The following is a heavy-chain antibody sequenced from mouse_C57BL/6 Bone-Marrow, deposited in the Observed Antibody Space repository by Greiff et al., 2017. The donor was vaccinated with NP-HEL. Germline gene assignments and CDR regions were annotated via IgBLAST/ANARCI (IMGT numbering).Heavy chain of an antibody. CDR1: GYTFTDYE. D-gene: IGHD1-1*01. J-gene: IGHJ1*03. CDR2: IDPETGGT. V-gene: IGHV1-15*01. Sequence: VQLVESGAELVRPGASVTLSCKASGYTFTDYEMHWVKQTPVHGLEWIGAIDPETGGTAYNQKFKGKAILTADKSSSTAYMELRSLTSEDSAVYYCTSYGSSPGYFDVWGTGTTVTVSS. CDR3: TSYGSSPGYFDV.